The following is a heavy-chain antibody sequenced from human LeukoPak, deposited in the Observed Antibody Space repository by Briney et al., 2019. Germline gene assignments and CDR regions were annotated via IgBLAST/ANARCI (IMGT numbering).Heavy chain of an antibody. V-gene: IGHV3-30*02. CDR1: GFTFSSYG. Sequence: GGSLRLSCAASGFTFSSYGMHWFRQAPGKGLEGVAFIRYDGSNNYYADSVKGRFTISRDNSKNTLYLQMNSLRAEDTAVYYCATLYDRDSSSWYGFNAFDIWGQGTMVTVSS. D-gene: IGHD6-13*01. CDR2: IRYDGSNN. J-gene: IGHJ3*02. CDR3: ATLYDRDSSSWYGFNAFDI.